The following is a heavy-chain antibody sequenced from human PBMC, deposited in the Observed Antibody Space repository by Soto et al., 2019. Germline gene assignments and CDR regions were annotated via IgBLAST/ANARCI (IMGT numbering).Heavy chain of an antibody. CDR2: IYYNGDT. CDR3: ARRLIDTCNQRHAFDF. V-gene: IGHV4-39*01. Sequence: QLQLQESGPGLVKPAETLSLKCAVSGGSVSSGNYFWGWIRQPPGKGLEWIGNIYYNGDTYYSPSLSSRLTMSVDTPQNQFSLRLTSVTAADTAAYYCARRLIDTCNQRHAFDFWGQGTLVTVSS. D-gene: IGHD2-15*01. J-gene: IGHJ3*01. CDR1: GGSVSSGNYF.